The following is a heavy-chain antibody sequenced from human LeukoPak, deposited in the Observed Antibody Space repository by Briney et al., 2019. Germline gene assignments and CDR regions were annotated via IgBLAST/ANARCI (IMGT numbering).Heavy chain of an antibody. CDR2: ISSSSSYI. J-gene: IGHJ4*02. V-gene: IGHV3-21*01. D-gene: IGHD3-22*01. CDR3: ARDDSGPRNKYYYESTGFYSRPYYLDY. Sequence: PGGSLRLSCAASGFTFSSYSMNWVRQAPGKGLEWVSSISSSSSYIYYADSVKGRFTISRDNAKNSLYLQMDSLRAADTAVYYCARDDSGPRNKYYYESTGFYSRPYYLDYWGQGALVTVSS. CDR1: GFTFSSYS.